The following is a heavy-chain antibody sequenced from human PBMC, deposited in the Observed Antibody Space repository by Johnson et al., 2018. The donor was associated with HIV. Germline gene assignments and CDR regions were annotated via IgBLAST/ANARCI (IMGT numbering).Heavy chain of an antibody. Sequence: VQLVESGGGVVQPGRSLRLSCAASGFTFSSYGMHWVRQAPGKGLEWVAVIWYDGNNKYYADSVKGRFTVSRDTSKNTLYLQMNSLRAEDTAVYYCAGSESKGTFDAWGQGTMVTVSS. CDR2: IWYDGNNK. D-gene: IGHD3-10*01. J-gene: IGHJ3*01. CDR3: AGSESKGTFDA. V-gene: IGHV3-33*01. CDR1: GFTFSSYG.